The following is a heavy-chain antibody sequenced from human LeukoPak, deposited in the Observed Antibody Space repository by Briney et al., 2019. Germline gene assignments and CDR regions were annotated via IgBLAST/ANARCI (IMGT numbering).Heavy chain of an antibody. Sequence: SETLSLTCTVSGGSISSGTYYWSWIRQPAGKGLEWIGRIYTSGSTNYNPSLKSRVTISVDTSKNQFSLKLSSVTVADTAVYYCARDGTYYYDSSGYLIRANGAFDIWGQGTMVTVSS. CDR3: ARDGTYYYDSSGYLIRANGAFDI. CDR2: IYTSGST. V-gene: IGHV4-61*02. CDR1: GGSISSGTYY. D-gene: IGHD3-22*01. J-gene: IGHJ3*02.